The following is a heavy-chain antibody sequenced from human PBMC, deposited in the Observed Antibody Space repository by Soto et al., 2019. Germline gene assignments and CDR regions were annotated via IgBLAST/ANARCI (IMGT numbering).Heavy chain of an antibody. V-gene: IGHV3-30-3*01. Sequence: QVQLVESGGGVVQPGRSLRLSCAASGFTFSSYAMHWVRQAPGKGLEWVAVISYDGSNKYYADSVKGRFTISRDNYKNTLYLQMNSLRAEDTAVYYCARDLPKSGSYYWGYFQHWGQGTLVTVSS. J-gene: IGHJ1*01. D-gene: IGHD1-26*01. CDR3: ARDLPKSGSYYWGYFQH. CDR1: GFTFSSYA. CDR2: ISYDGSNK.